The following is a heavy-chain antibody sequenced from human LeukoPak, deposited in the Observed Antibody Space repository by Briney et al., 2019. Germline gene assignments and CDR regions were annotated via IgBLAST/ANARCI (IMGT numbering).Heavy chain of an antibody. J-gene: IGHJ5*02. Sequence: SGGSLRLSCAASGFTFSSYSMNWVRQAPGKGLEWVSSISSSSSYIYYADSVKGRFTISRDNAKNSLYLQMNSLRAEDTAVYYCAREAITIFGVVRTQTTYGPHRFDPWGQGTLVTVSS. V-gene: IGHV3-21*04. D-gene: IGHD3-3*01. CDR2: ISSSSSYI. CDR1: GFTFSSYS. CDR3: AREAITIFGVVRTQTTYGPHRFDP.